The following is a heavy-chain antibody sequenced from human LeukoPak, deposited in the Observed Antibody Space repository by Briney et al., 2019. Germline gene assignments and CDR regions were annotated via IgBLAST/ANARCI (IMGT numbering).Heavy chain of an antibody. J-gene: IGHJ4*02. CDR3: ARDSIPLDDFWSGCFDY. V-gene: IGHV4-4*07. CDR2: IYTSGST. D-gene: IGHD3-3*01. CDR1: GGSISSYY. Sequence: SETLSLTCTVSGGSISSYYWSWIRQPAGKGLEWIGRIYTSGSTNYNPSLKSRVTMSVDTSKNQFSLKLSSVTAADTAVYYCARDSIPLDDFWSGCFDYWGQGTLVTVSS.